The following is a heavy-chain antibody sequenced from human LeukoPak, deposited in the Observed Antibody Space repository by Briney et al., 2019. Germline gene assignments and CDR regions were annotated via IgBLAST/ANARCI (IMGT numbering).Heavy chain of an antibody. CDR1: GGSISSGSYY. V-gene: IGHV4-61*02. Sequence: PSQTLSLTCTVSGGSISSGSYYWSWIRQPAGKGLEWIGRIYTSGSTNYNPSLKSRVTISVDTSKNQFSLKLSSVTAADTAVYYCARGGAYYYDSSGYGIWGQGTMVTVSS. J-gene: IGHJ3*02. CDR2: IYTSGST. CDR3: ARGGAYYYDSSGYGI. D-gene: IGHD3-22*01.